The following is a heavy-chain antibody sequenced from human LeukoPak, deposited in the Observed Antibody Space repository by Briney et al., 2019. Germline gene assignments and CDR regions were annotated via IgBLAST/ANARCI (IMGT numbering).Heavy chain of an antibody. CDR1: GLSFSSYA. J-gene: IGHJ4*02. D-gene: IGHD3-3*01. CDR3: AKVRRITIFGVVYYFDY. CDR2: ISGSGGST. Sequence: GGSLRLSCAASGLSFSSYATSWVRQAPGKGLEWVSAISGSGGSTYYADSVKGRFTISRDNSKNTLYLQMNSLRAEDTAVYYCAKVRRITIFGVVYYFDYWGQGTLVTVSS. V-gene: IGHV3-23*01.